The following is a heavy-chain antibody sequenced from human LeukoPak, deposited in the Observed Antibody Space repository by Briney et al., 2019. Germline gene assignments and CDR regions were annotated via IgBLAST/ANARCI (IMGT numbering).Heavy chain of an antibody. Sequence: SETLSLTCAVYGGSFSGYYWSWIRQPPGKGLEWIGYIYYSGSTNYNPSLKSRVTISVDTSKNQFSLKLSSVTAADTAVHYCARHRSGDLSFFDYWGQGALVIVSS. D-gene: IGHD4-17*01. CDR1: GGSFSGYY. J-gene: IGHJ4*02. CDR3: ARHRSGDLSFFDY. CDR2: IYYSGST. V-gene: IGHV4-59*08.